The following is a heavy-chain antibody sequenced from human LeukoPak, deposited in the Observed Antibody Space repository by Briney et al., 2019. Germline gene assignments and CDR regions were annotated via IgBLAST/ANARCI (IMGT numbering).Heavy chain of an antibody. D-gene: IGHD1-26*01. CDR2: ISGSGGST. V-gene: IGHV3-23*01. J-gene: IGHJ4*02. CDR1: GFTFSSYA. Sequence: PGGSLRLSCAASGFTFSSYAMSGVRQAPGKGLEWVSAISGSGGSTYYADPVKGRFTISRDNSKNTLYLQMNSLRAEDTAVYYCAKIRFGSYPYYFDYWGQGTLVTVSS. CDR3: AKIRFGSYPYYFDY.